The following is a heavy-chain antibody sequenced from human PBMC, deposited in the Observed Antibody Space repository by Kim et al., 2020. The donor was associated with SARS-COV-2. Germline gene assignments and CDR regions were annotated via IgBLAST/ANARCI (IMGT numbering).Heavy chain of an antibody. V-gene: IGHV3-7*03. CDR3: ARALLASEGY. CDR1: GFTFSAYW. Sequence: GGSLRLSCAASGFTFSAYWMIWVRQAPGKGLEGVANIKQDGSEKNYVDSVKGRFTISRDNAKNSLYLHMNNLSVEDTAVYYCARALLASEGYWGQGASVT. J-gene: IGHJ4*02. D-gene: IGHD3-3*01. CDR2: IKQDGSEK.